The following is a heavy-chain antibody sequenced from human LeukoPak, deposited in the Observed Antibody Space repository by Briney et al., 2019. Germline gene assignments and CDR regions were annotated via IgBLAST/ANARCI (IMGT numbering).Heavy chain of an antibody. CDR3: ARGIDY. Sequence: GGSLTLSCAASGFTFSSYGMHWVRQAPGKGLEWVAFIRYNGSNTSYADSVRGRFTISRDNSKNTLFLQMNSLRAEDTAVYYCARGIDYWGRGTLVTVSS. V-gene: IGHV3-30*02. CDR2: IRYNGSNT. CDR1: GFTFSSYG. J-gene: IGHJ4*02.